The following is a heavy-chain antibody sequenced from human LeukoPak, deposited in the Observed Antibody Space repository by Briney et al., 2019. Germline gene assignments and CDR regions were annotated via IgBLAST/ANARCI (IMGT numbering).Heavy chain of an antibody. CDR3: ARSYYYDSSGYYYGSDY. CDR2: IYTSGST. D-gene: IGHD3-22*01. CDR1: SGSISSGSYY. V-gene: IGHV4-61*02. Sequence: SQTLSLTCTVSSGSISSGSYYWSWIRQPAGKGLEWIGRIYTSGSTNYNPSLKSRVTISVDTSKNQFSLKLSSVTAADTAVYYCARSYYYDSSGYYYGSDYWGQGTLVTVSP. J-gene: IGHJ4*02.